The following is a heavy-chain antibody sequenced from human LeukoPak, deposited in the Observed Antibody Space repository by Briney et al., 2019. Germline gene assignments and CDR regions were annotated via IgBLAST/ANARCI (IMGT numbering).Heavy chain of an antibody. J-gene: IGHJ4*02. CDR2: IYYTGST. Sequence: SETLSLTCTVSGGSISSYYWGWIRQPPGKGLEWIGYIYYTGSTNYSPSLKSRVTISVDTSKNQFSLKLSSVTAADTAVYYCARHITTSGGPVAYWGQGTLVTVSS. D-gene: IGHD1-1*01. CDR3: ARHITTSGGPVAY. CDR1: GGSISSYY. V-gene: IGHV4-59*08.